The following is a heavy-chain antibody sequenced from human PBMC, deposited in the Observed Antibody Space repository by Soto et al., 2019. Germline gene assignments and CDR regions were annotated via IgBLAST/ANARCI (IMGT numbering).Heavy chain of an antibody. V-gene: IGHV1-3*01. J-gene: IGHJ2*01. Sequence: ASVKVSCKASGYTFTSYTIHWMRQAPGQRLEWMGWINAGNGNTKYSQKLQGRVTITTDTSASTAYMELTSLRSDDTAVYYCARGPDYDFWSGYSTWYFDLWGRGTLVTVSS. D-gene: IGHD3-3*01. CDR2: INAGNGNT. CDR1: GYTFTSYT. CDR3: ARGPDYDFWSGYSTWYFDL.